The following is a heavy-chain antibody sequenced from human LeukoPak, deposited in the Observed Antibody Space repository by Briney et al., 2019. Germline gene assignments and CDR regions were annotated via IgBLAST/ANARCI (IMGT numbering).Heavy chain of an antibody. D-gene: IGHD2-21*02. V-gene: IGHV4-61*09. Sequence: SQTLSLICTVTGGSISSGDDYWSWIRQPAGKELEWVGHIYSSGGTNYNPSLKSRVTISVDTSKNQFSLNLNSGTAADTAVYYCARGQCGGNCAFALYFDLWGRGTLVTVSS. CDR1: GGSISSGDDY. J-gene: IGHJ2*01. CDR3: ARGQCGGNCAFALYFDL. CDR2: IYSSGGT.